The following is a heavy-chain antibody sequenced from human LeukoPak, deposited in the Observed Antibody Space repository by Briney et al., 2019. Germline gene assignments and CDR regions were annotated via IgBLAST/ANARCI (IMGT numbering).Heavy chain of an antibody. CDR1: GYSFTSYW. Sequence: GESPKISCKGSGYSFTSYWIGWVRQTPGKGLEWVSIISGSAGTTYYADSVKGRFTISRDNTKNTLYLQMNSLRAEDTAVYYCAKEDWRMDVWGQGTTVTVS. J-gene: IGHJ6*02. CDR2: ISGSAGTT. D-gene: IGHD2-21*01. CDR3: AKEDWRMDV. V-gene: IGHV3-23*01.